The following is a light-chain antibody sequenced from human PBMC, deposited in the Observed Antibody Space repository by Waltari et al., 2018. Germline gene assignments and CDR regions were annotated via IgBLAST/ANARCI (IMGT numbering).Light chain of an antibody. V-gene: IGKV1-27*01. CDR3: QQDYAPPLT. CDR2: AAS. Sequence: DIQMTQSPSSLSASVGGKVTVTCRASQDINKELAWYQQRPGKAPTLLIYAASTLQTGVSSRFSGSGSGTDFTLTISGLQPEDVATYYCQQDYAPPLTFGGGTKVEIK. CDR1: QDINKE. J-gene: IGKJ4*01.